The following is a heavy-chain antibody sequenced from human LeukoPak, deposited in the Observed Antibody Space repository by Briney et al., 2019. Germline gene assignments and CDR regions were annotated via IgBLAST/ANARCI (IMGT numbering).Heavy chain of an antibody. CDR2: INPNSGGT. J-gene: IGHJ4*02. Sequence: ASVKVSCKASGYSFTGYYIHWVRQAPGQGLEWMGWINPNSGGTNYAQKFQGRVTMTRDTSISTAYMELSRLRSDDTAVYYCATYGADHSSSWYLFDYWGQGTLVTVSS. CDR3: ATYGADHSSSWYLFDY. CDR1: GYSFTGYY. D-gene: IGHD6-13*01. V-gene: IGHV1-2*02.